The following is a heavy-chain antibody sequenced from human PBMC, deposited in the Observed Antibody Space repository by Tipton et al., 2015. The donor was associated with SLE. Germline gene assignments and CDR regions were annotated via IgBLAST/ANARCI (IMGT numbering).Heavy chain of an antibody. CDR3: ARDRRARLEGDAFDI. J-gene: IGHJ3*02. D-gene: IGHD1-1*01. V-gene: IGHV4-39*07. CDR2: IYHSGST. Sequence: TLSLTCTVPGGSISSSSYYWGWIRQPPGKGLEWIGSIYHSGSTYYNPSLKSRVTISVDTSKNQFSLKLSSVTAADTAVYYCARDRRARLEGDAFDIWGQGTMVTVSS. CDR1: GGSISSSSYY.